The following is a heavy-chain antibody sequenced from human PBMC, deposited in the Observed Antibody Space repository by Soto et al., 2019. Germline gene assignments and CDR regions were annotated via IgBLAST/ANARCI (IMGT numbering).Heavy chain of an antibody. CDR1: GGSISSGGYS. V-gene: IGHV4-30-2*01. CDR2: IYHSGST. CDR3: ARAGGSYNFDY. D-gene: IGHD1-26*01. Sequence: SATLSLTCAVSGGSISSGGYSWSWIRQPPGKGLEWIGYIYHSGSTYYNPSLKSRVTISVDRSKNQFSLKLSSVTAADTAVYYCARAGGSYNFDYWGQGTLVTVSS. J-gene: IGHJ4*02.